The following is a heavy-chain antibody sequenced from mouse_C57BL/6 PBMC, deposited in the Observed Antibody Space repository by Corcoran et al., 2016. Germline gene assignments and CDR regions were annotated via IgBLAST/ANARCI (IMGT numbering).Heavy chain of an antibody. Sequence: QVQLQQSGPELVKPGASVKISCKASGYTFTDYYINWVKQRPGQGLEWIGWIFPGSGSTYYNEKFKGKATLTVDKSSSTAYMLLSSLTSEDSAVYFCARSGRYYGSSYGAMDYWGQGTSVTVSS. J-gene: IGHJ4*01. CDR1: GYTFTDYY. D-gene: IGHD1-1*01. CDR2: IFPGSGST. V-gene: IGHV1-75*01. CDR3: ARSGRYYGSSYGAMDY.